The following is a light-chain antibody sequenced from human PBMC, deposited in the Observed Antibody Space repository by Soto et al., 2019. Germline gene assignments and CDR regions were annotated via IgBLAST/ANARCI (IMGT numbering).Light chain of an antibody. CDR1: GSDVGGYNF. Sequence: QSVLTQPPSASGSPGQSVTISCTGAGSDVGGYNFVSWYQQHPGKAPKLMIYDVTKRPSGVPDRFSGSKSGNTASLTVSGLQADDEADYYCSSYAGSSVPVAFGGGTKLTVL. CDR2: DVT. CDR3: SSYAGSSVPVA. V-gene: IGLV2-8*01. J-gene: IGLJ2*01.